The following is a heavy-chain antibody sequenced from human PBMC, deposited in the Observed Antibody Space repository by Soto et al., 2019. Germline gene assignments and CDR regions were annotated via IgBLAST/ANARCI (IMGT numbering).Heavy chain of an antibody. V-gene: IGHV4-59*01. CDR1: GGSISSYY. CDR2: IYYSGST. Sequence: QVQLQESGPGLVKPSETLSLTCTVSGGSISSYYWSWIRQPPGKGLEWIGYIYYSGSTNYNPSLKSRVIISVDTSKNQFSLKLSSVTAADTAVYYCARVGIAVDRTFDYWGQGTLVTVSS. J-gene: IGHJ4*02. D-gene: IGHD6-19*01. CDR3: ARVGIAVDRTFDY.